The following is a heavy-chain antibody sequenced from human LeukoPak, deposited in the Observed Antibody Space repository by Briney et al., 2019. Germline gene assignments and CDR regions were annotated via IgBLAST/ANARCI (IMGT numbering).Heavy chain of an antibody. CDR3: ARVVIAGDYYYYYMDV. V-gene: IGHV1-2*02. CDR1: GYTFTGYY. Sequence: ASVKVSCKASGYTFTGYYMHWVRQAPGQGLEWMGWINPNSGGTNYAQKLQGRVTMTTDTSTSTAYMELRSLRSDDTAVYYCARVVIAGDYYYYYMDVWGKGTTVTVSS. CDR2: INPNSGGT. J-gene: IGHJ6*03. D-gene: IGHD2-21*01.